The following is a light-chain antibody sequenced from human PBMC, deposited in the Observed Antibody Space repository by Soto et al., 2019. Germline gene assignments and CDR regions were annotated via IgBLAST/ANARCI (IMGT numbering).Light chain of an antibody. V-gene: IGKV3-15*01. CDR1: QSVSSN. CDR3: QHYNNWPLT. CDR2: GAS. J-gene: IGKJ4*01. Sequence: IVMPQSPSTLSVSPGERATLSCRASQSVSSNLAWYQQQCGQAPRLLIYGASTRATGIPARFSGSGSGTEFTLTISSLQSEDFAVYYCQHYNNWPLTFGGGTKVDIK.